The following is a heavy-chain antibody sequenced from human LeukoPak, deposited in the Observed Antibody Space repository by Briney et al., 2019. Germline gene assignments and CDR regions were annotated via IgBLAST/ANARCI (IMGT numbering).Heavy chain of an antibody. CDR2: IKSKTDGGTT. D-gene: IGHD3-22*01. Sequence: GGSLRLSCAASGFRFSTFWMNWVRQAPGKGLEWVGRIKSKTDGGTTDYAAPVKGRFTISRDDSKNTLYLQMNSLKTEDTAVYYCSTTYYYDSSEGYWGQGTLVTVSS. J-gene: IGHJ4*02. V-gene: IGHV3-15*07. CDR1: GFRFSTFW. CDR3: STTYYYDSSEGY.